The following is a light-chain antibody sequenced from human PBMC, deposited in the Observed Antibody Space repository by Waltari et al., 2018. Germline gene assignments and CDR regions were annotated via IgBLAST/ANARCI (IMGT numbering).Light chain of an antibody. CDR1: QSGAQS. V-gene: IGKV6-21*01. J-gene: IGKJ2*01. CDR3: HQSGSLPRT. Sequence: EIVLTQSPEFQSVAPKDRVTITCRASQSGAQSLHWYQQKPGQSPKLLIKYASQPFSGVPARFSGSGAATEFTLTIDNLEPEDAATYYCHQSGSLPRTFGQGTKLEIK. CDR2: YAS.